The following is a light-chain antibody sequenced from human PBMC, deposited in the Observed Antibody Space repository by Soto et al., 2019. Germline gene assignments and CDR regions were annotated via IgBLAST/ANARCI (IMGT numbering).Light chain of an antibody. CDR1: SSDVGSYNL. CDR3: CSYAGSSTWI. CDR2: EVG. V-gene: IGLV2-23*02. Sequence: QSALTQPASVSGSPGQSITISCTGTSSDVGSYNLVSWYQQYPGKAPKFLIYEVGKRPSGVSNRFSGSKSGNTASLTISGLQAEDEADYYCCSYAGSSTWIFGGGTKVTVL. J-gene: IGLJ2*01.